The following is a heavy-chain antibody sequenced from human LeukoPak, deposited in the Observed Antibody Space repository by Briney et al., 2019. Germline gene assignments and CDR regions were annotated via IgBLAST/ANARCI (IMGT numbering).Heavy chain of an antibody. J-gene: IGHJ4*02. CDR1: GFSFNNSE. Sequence: PGGSLRLSCAASGFSFNNSEMYWVRQAPGKGLEWVSYISSTGYTIYYAYSVKGRFTISRDNAKNSLFLQMNSLRVEDTAVYFCARGWDNSGYYCDYWGQGTLVTVSS. V-gene: IGHV3-48*03. CDR3: ARGWDNSGYYCDY. CDR2: ISSTGYTI. D-gene: IGHD6-19*01.